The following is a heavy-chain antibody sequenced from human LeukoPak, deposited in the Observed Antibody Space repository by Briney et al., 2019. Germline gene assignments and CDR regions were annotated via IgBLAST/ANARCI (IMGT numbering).Heavy chain of an antibody. D-gene: IGHD3-3*01. CDR1: GGSISSYY. CDR3: ARTRLRFLEWLSFWFDP. CDR2: IYYSGST. V-gene: IGHV4-59*08. Sequence: SETLSLTCTVSGGSISSYYWSWIRQPQGKGLEWIGYIYYSGSTNYNPSLKSRVTISVATSKNQFSLKLSSVTAADTAVYYCARTRLRFLEWLSFWFDPWGQGTLVTVSS. J-gene: IGHJ5*02.